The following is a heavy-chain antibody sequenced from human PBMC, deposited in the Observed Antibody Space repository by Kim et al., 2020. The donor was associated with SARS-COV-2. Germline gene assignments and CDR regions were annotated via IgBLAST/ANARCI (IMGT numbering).Heavy chain of an antibody. CDR2: IIPIFGTA. CDR1: GGTFSSYA. Sequence: SVKVSCKASGGTFSSYAISWVRQAPGQGLEWMGGIIPIFGTANYAQKFQGRVTITADESTSTAYMELSSLRSEDTAVYYCARGSGIVVPDAFDIWGQGTMVTVSS. CDR3: ARGSGIVVPDAFDI. D-gene: IGHD2-2*01. V-gene: IGHV1-69*13. J-gene: IGHJ3*02.